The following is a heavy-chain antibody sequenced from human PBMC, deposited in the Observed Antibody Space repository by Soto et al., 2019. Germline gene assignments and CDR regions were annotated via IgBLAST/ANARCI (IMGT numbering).Heavy chain of an antibody. J-gene: IGHJ6*02. V-gene: IGHV3-73*01. CDR1: GFTFSGSA. CDR2: IRSKANNNAT. CDR3: TRREGYGMDV. Sequence: GGSLRLSCAASGFTFSGSAIHWVPQASGKGLEWVGRIRSKANNNATTYAASVQGRFTISRDDSKNTAYLQMNSLKTEDTAVYHCTRREGYGMDVWGQGTTVTVSS.